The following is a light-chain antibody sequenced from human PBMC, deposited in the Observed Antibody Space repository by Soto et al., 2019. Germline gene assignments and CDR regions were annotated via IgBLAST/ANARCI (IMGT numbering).Light chain of an antibody. Sequence: EIVMTQSPATLSVSPGERATLSCRASQRVSSNLAWYQQKPGQAPRLLIYGASTRATGIPARFSGSGSGTEFTLTNSSLQSEDFAVFYCQQYKNWPTFGGGTKVEIK. V-gene: IGKV3-15*01. CDR2: GAS. CDR3: QQYKNWPT. CDR1: QRVSSN. J-gene: IGKJ4*01.